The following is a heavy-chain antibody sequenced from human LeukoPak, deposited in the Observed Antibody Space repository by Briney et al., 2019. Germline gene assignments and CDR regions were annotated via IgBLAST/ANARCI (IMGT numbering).Heavy chain of an antibody. Sequence: ASVKVSCKASGGTFISYAISWVRQAPGQGLEWMGRIIPILGIANYAQKFQGRVTITADKSTSTAYMELSSLRSEGTAVYYCARYSSSSGGDYFDYWGQGTLVTVSS. CDR2: IIPILGIA. V-gene: IGHV1-69*04. J-gene: IGHJ4*02. CDR3: ARYSSSSGGDYFDY. D-gene: IGHD6-6*01. CDR1: GGTFISYA.